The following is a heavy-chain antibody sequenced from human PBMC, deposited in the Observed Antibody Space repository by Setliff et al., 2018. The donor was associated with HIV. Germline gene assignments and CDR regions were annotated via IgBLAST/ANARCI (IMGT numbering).Heavy chain of an antibody. Sequence: SETLSLTCTVSGGSISTYYWSWLRQSPGKGLEWIGYIYYSGTTSYNPSLKSRLTMSIDTSRNRFSLNLTSVTAADTAVYFCAGDPVGHYYFHSWGQGAQVTVSS. CDR1: GGSISTYY. V-gene: IGHV4-59*01. D-gene: IGHD3-10*01. CDR2: IYYSGTT. J-gene: IGHJ4*02. CDR3: AGDPVGHYYFHS.